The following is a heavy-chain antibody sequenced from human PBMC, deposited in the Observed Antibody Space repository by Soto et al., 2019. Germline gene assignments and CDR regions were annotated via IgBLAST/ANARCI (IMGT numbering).Heavy chain of an antibody. Sequence: GGSLRLSCAASGFTFDDYAMHWVRQAPGKGLEWVSGISWNSDNIVYADSVKGRFTISRDNAKNSLYLQMNSLRAEDTALYYCAKDLYSNYGDAFDIWGQGAMVTVSS. CDR1: GFTFDDYA. CDR3: AKDLYSNYGDAFDI. CDR2: ISWNSDNI. J-gene: IGHJ3*02. D-gene: IGHD4-4*01. V-gene: IGHV3-9*01.